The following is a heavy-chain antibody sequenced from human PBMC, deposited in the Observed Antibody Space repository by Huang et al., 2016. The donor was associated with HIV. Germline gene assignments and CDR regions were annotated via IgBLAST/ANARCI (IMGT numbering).Heavy chain of an antibody. CDR2: INSDGSSS. J-gene: IGHJ4*02. CDR3: VRDPRIQSWLNYFDY. V-gene: IGHV3-74*01. CDR1: GFTFSSYW. Sequence: EVQLVESGGGLVQPGGSLRLSCAASGFTFSSYWMHWVRQAPGKGLVGVSSINSDGSSSGYADSVKGRFTISRDNAKNTLYLQMNSLRAEDTAVYYCVRDPRIQSWLNYFDYWGQGTLVSVSS. D-gene: IGHD3-22*01.